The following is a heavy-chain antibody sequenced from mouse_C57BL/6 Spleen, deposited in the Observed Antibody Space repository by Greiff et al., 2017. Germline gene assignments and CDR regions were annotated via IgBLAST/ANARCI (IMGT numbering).Heavy chain of an antibody. CDR1: GFNITDYY. CDR3: ARRYDYDYDMDY. D-gene: IGHD2-4*01. J-gene: IGHJ4*01. V-gene: IGHV14-2*01. Sequence: VQLQQSGAELVKPGASVKLSCKASGFNITDYYMHWVKQRPEQGLEWIGRIDPEDGDTKYAPKFQGKATITADTSSNTAYLQLSSLTSEDTAVYYCARRYDYDYDMDYWGTGNSVTVSS. CDR2: IDPEDGDT.